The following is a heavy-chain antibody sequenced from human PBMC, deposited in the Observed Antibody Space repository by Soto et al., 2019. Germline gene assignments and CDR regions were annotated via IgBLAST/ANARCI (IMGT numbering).Heavy chain of an antibody. J-gene: IGHJ4*02. CDR1: GFTLSSYW. Sequence: EVQLVESGGGLVQPGGSLRLSCVASGFTLSSYWMHWVREAPGKGLVWVARSNSEGSFTSYTDSVKGRFTISRDNAKNTLYLQMNSQRAEDTAVYYCARDGSYHDYWGQGTLVTVSS. D-gene: IGHD1-26*01. V-gene: IGHV3-74*01. CDR2: SNSEGSFT. CDR3: ARDGSYHDY.